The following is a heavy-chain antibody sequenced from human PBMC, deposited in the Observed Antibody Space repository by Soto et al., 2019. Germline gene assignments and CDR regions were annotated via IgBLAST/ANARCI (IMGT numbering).Heavy chain of an antibody. CDR2: ISGSGGST. Sequence: RRLSGAASVFTFSSYAMSWVRQAPGKGLEWVSAISGSGGSTYYADSVKGRFTISRDNSKNTLYLQMNSLRAEDTAVYYCAKEEIGVRGVIPYYYYGMDVWGQGTTVTVSS. D-gene: IGHD3-10*01. J-gene: IGHJ6*02. CDR3: AKEEIGVRGVIPYYYYGMDV. V-gene: IGHV3-23*01. CDR1: VFTFSSYA.